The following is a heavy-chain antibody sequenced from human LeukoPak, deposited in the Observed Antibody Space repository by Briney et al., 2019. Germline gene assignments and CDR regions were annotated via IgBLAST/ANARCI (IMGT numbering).Heavy chain of an antibody. J-gene: IGHJ6*03. CDR1: GYTFTSYD. D-gene: IGHD6-6*01. CDR3: ARDREYSSSSGPDYYYMDV. CDR2: MNPNSGTT. Sequence: GASVKVSCKASGYTFTSYDINWVRQATGQGLEWLGWMNPNSGTTGYAQKFQGRVTITRNTSISTAYMELSSLRSEDTAVYYCARDREYSSSSGPDYYYMDVWGKGTTVTVSS. V-gene: IGHV1-8*03.